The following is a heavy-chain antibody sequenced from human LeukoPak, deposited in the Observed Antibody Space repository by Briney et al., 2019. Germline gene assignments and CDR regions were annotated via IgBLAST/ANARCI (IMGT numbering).Heavy chain of an antibody. CDR2: INHSGST. CDR1: GGSFSGYY. V-gene: IGHV4-34*01. D-gene: IGHD2-2*02. J-gene: IGHJ3*02. Sequence: SETLSLTCAVYGGSFSGYYWSWNRQPPGKGLEWIGEINHSGSTNYNPSLKSRVTISVDTSKNQFSLKLSSVTAADTAVYYCARVTIDIVVVPAAIEPLGAFDIWGQGTMVTVSS. CDR3: ARVTIDIVVVPAAIEPLGAFDI.